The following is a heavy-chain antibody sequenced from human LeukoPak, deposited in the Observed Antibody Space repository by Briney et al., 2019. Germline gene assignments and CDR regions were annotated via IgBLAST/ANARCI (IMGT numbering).Heavy chain of an antibody. CDR1: GYTFTSYG. D-gene: IGHD6-19*01. V-gene: IGHV1-18*04. CDR3: ARAWGSIAVAAIDY. Sequence: ASVKVSCKASGYTFTSYGISWVRQAPGQGLEWMGWISAYNGNTNYAQELQGRVTMTTDTSTSTAYMELRSLRSDDTAVYYCARAWGSIAVAAIDYWGQGTLVTVSS. CDR2: ISAYNGNT. J-gene: IGHJ4*02.